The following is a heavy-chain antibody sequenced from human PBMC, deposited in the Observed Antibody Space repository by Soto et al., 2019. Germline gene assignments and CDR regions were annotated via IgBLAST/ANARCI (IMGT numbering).Heavy chain of an antibody. J-gene: IGHJ4*02. Sequence: PGGSLRLSCAASGFTFSNAWMNWVRQAPGKGLEWVGRIKSKTDGGTTDYAAPVKGRFTISRDDSKNTLYLQMNSLKTEDTAVYYCTTGWIYHMGADFDYWGQGTLVTVSS. CDR3: TTGWIYHMGADFDY. D-gene: IGHD3-16*01. V-gene: IGHV3-15*07. CDR2: IKSKTDGGTT. CDR1: GFTFSNAW.